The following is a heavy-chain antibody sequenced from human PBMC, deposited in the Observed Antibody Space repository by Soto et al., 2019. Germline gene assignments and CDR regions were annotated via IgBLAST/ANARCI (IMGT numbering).Heavy chain of an antibody. V-gene: IGHV3-23*01. CDR1: GFNFSDYA. CDR2: LSGSGSSP. J-gene: IGHJ6*01. Sequence: EVQLLESGGGLVKPGGSLRLSCATSGFNFSDYAMTWVRQAPGKGLEWVSTLSGSGSSPFYADSVRGQFTISRDNSKNRVDLHMNNLGAEYTALNCFAKEATAEWIYFDFPTDGWGQGTPVTVSS. CDR3: AKEATAEWIYFDFPTDG. D-gene: IGHD3-3*01.